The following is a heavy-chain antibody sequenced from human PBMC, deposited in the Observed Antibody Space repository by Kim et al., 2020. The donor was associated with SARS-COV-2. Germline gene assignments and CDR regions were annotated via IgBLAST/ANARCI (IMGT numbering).Heavy chain of an antibody. D-gene: IGHD2-8*01. Sequence: SETLSLTCAVYGGSLSNYYWSWIRQTPGQGLQWIGEIKDSGNTYYSPSLKSRVTISVDTSKSQLSLRLNSVTAADTAVYYCARLNGRIVPPRPKGWYFDLWARGTLVRVSS. CDR3: ARLNGRIVPPRPKGWYFDL. J-gene: IGHJ2*01. CDR2: IKDSGNT. V-gene: IGHV4-34*01. CDR1: GGSLSNYY.